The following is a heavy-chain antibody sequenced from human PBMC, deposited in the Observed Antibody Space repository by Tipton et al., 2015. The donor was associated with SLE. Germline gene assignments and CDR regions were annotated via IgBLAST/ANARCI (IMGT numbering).Heavy chain of an antibody. Sequence: SLRLSCAGSGFTFSNYWMTWVRQAPEKGLGWVANINLGGNERFYVDSVRGRFTISRDNVQRSLFLQMNDLRPEDTAVYYCARHYTIFEYWGQGALVTVSS. CDR2: INLGGNER. D-gene: IGHD3-3*01. CDR3: ARHYTIFEY. V-gene: IGHV3-7*01. CDR1: GFTFSNYW. J-gene: IGHJ4*02.